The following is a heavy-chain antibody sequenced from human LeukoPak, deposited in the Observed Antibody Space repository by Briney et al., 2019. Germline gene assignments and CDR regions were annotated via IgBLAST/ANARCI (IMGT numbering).Heavy chain of an antibody. CDR2: IWYDGSNK. CDR1: GFTFSSYG. D-gene: IGHD3-10*01. Sequence: GGSLRLSCAASGFTFSSYGMHWVRQAPGKGLEWVAVIWYDGSNKYYADSVKGRFTISRDNSKNTLYLQMNSLRAEDTAVYYCARTYYYGSGSYPWFDPWGQGTLVTVFS. CDR3: ARTYYYGSGSYPWFDP. V-gene: IGHV3-33*01. J-gene: IGHJ5*02.